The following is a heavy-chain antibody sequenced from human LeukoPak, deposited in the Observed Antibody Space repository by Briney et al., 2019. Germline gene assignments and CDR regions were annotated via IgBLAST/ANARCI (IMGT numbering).Heavy chain of an antibody. V-gene: IGHV4-39*01. J-gene: IGHJ5*02. Sequence: SETLSLTCTVSGGSVSTISHFWDWVRQPPGKGLEWIVSLSDTGTTYYNPSLESRVTMSVDMSKNQFSLKLSSVTAADTAVYYCARRDHTGRSHAWFDPWGQGTLVTVSS. D-gene: IGHD1-14*01. CDR1: GGSVSTISHF. CDR2: LSDTGTT. CDR3: ARRDHTGRSHAWFDP.